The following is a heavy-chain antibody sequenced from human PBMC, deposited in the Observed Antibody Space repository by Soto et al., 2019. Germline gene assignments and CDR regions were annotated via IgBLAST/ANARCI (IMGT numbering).Heavy chain of an antibody. Sequence: ASETLSLTCAVYGGSFSGYYWSWIRQPPGKGLEWIGEINHSGSTNYNPSLKSRVTISVDTSKNQFSLKLSSVTAADTAVYYCARGLEDQDWYTIFGVVMNWFDPWGQGTLVTVSS. CDR1: GGSFSGYY. CDR2: INHSGST. V-gene: IGHV4-34*01. D-gene: IGHD3-3*01. J-gene: IGHJ5*02. CDR3: ARGLEDQDWYTIFGVVMNWFDP.